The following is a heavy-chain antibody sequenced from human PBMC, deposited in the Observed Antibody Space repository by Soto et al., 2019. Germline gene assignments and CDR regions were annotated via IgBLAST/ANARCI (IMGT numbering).Heavy chain of an antibody. CDR1: GGSFCGYY. D-gene: IGHD3-10*01. V-gene: IGHV4-31*11. Sequence: SETLSLSCAVYGGSFCGYYWSWIRQHPGKGLEWIGYIYYSGSTYYNPSLKSRVTISVDTSKNQFSLKLSSVTAADTAVYYCARSVTPWGQGTLVTVSS. CDR2: IYYSGST. CDR3: ARSVTP. J-gene: IGHJ5*02.